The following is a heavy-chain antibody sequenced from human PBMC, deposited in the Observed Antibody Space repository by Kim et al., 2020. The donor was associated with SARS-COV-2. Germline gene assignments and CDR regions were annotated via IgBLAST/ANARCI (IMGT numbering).Heavy chain of an antibody. V-gene: IGHV1-46*01. CDR2: INPSGGST. J-gene: IGHJ5*02. D-gene: IGHD3-22*01. CDR3: ARDARQSAIVVVITTPRWFDP. CDR1: GYTFTSYY. Sequence: ASVKVSCKASGYTFTSYYMHWVRQAPGQGLEWMGIINPSGGSTSYAQKFQGRVTMTRDTSTSTVYMELSSLRSEDTAVYYCARDARQSAIVVVITTPRWFDPWGQGTLVTVSS.